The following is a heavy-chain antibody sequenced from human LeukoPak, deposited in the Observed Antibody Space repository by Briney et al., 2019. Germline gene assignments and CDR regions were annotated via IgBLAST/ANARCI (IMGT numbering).Heavy chain of an antibody. CDR2: ISSDGTSK. CDR3: ARDRHSGSFYGYFDY. CDR1: GFTFSSYA. V-gene: IGHV3-30-3*01. J-gene: IGHJ4*02. Sequence: GGSLRLSCAASGFTFSSYAMHWVRQAPGKGLEWVAVISSDGTSKHYADSVKGRFTISRDDSKSTLYPQMSSLRAEDTAVYFCARDRHSGSFYGYFDYWGQGTLVSVSS. D-gene: IGHD1-26*01.